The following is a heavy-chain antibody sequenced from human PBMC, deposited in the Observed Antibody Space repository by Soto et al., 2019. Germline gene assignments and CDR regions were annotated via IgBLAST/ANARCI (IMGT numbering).Heavy chain of an antibody. D-gene: IGHD2-15*01. V-gene: IGHV6-1*01. CDR1: GGSVSSNSVG. Sequence: SQTLSLTCDISGGSVSSNSVGWHWVRQSPSRGLEWLGRAYYRSKWIIDYAPSLKSRLTFNPDISKNQYSLQLRSVTPEDTAVYYCARGRYVVVAASAVYNWFDPWGQGTLVTVSS. J-gene: IGHJ5*02. CDR3: ARGRYVVVAASAVYNWFDP. CDR2: AYYRSKWII.